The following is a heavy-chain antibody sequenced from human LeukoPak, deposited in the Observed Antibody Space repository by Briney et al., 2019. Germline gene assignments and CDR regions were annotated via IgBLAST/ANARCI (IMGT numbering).Heavy chain of an antibody. V-gene: IGHV3-13*01. J-gene: IGHJ5*02. CDR1: GFTFSSYD. CDR2: IGTAGDT. Sequence: GGSLRLSCAASGFTFSSYDMHWVRQAPGKGLEWVSAIGTAGDTYYPGSVTGRFTISRENAKNSLYLQMNSLRAGDTAVYYCARGQDSSGYGPNWFDPWGQGTLVTVSS. CDR3: ARGQDSSGYGPNWFDP. D-gene: IGHD3-22*01.